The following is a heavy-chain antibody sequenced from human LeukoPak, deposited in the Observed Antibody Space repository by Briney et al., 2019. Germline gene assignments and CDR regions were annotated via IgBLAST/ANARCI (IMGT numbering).Heavy chain of an antibody. CDR1: GGSISSYY. Sequence: PPETLSLTCTVSGGSISSYYWGWLRQPPAKGLEWIGYIYYSGSTNYNPSLKSRVTISVDTSKNQFSLKLSSVTAADTAVYYCARHLSNYGSGSFSFDPWGQGTLVTVSS. CDR2: IYYSGST. CDR3: ARHLSNYGSGSFSFDP. D-gene: IGHD3-10*01. J-gene: IGHJ5*02. V-gene: IGHV4-59*08.